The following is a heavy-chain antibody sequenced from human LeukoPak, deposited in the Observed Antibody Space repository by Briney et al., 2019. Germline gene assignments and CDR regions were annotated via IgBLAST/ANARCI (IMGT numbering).Heavy chain of an antibody. V-gene: IGHV4-61*01. CDR1: GGSISSSSYY. CDR2: FYYSAST. J-gene: IGHJ3*02. CDR3: ARDYLGTFHI. Sequence: PSETLSLTCTVSGGSISSSSYYWSWIRQPPGKGLEWIGYFYYSASTNYNPSLKSRVTISVDTSKNQFSLKLSSVTAADTAVYYCARDYLGTFHIWGQGTLVTVSS.